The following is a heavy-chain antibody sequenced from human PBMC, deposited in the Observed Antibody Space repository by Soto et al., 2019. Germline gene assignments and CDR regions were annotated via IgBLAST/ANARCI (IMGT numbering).Heavy chain of an antibody. CDR2: IYPGDSDI. V-gene: IGHV5-51*01. D-gene: IGHD4-17*01. Sequence: GGCLRPSCTGSGYRFNYYSIGWVRQLPGKGLEWMGIIYPGDSDIRYSPSFQGQVTISADWSISTAYLHWSSLKASDTAMYYCARHPYGDYDVMGVWGQGTAVTVSS. CDR1: GYRFNYYS. J-gene: IGHJ6*02. CDR3: ARHPYGDYDVMGV.